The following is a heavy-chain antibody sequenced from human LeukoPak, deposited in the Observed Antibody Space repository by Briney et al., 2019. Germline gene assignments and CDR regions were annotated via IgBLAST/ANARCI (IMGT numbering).Heavy chain of an antibody. V-gene: IGHV4-39*01. CDR1: GASFDNSYC. D-gene: IGHD4/OR15-4a*01. Sequence: SETLSLSCTVSGASFDNSYCWTWVRQPPGKRPEWIGTIYSSASTYYSPSLRSRVTISADTPKNLFSLRLTSVTAADTGVYYCARGSDDYKLGNYWGQGILVTVSS. CDR2: IYSSAST. J-gene: IGHJ4*02. CDR3: ARGSDDYKLGNY.